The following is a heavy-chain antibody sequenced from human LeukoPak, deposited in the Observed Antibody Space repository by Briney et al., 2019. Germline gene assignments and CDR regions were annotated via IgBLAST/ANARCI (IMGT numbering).Heavy chain of an antibody. CDR2: ISGSGGNT. D-gene: IGHD2-15*01. CDR3: AKQRSEVVVAATNY. Sequence: GGSLRLSCAASGFTFSSYAMSWVRQAPGKGLEWVSAISGSGGNTYYADSVKGRFTISRDNSQNTLYLQMNSLRAEDTAVYYCAKQRSEVVVAATNYWGQGTLVAVSS. CDR1: GFTFSSYA. V-gene: IGHV3-23*01. J-gene: IGHJ4*02.